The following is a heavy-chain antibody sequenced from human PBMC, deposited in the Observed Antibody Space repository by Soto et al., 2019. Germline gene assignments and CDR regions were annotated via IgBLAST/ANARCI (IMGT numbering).Heavy chain of an antibody. J-gene: IGHJ4*02. D-gene: IGHD2-8*02. Sequence: ASVKVSCKASGGTFSSYAISWVRQAPGQGLEWMGGIIPIFGTANYAQKFQGRVTITADESTSTAYMELSSLRSEDTAVYYCARGPESWWSFDYWGQGTLVTVSS. CDR2: IIPIFGTA. V-gene: IGHV1-69*13. CDR3: ARGPESWWSFDY. CDR1: GGTFSSYA.